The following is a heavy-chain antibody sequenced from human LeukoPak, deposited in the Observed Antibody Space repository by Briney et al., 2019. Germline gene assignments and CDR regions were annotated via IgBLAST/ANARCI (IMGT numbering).Heavy chain of an antibody. Sequence: SETLSLTCTVSGGSISSYYWSWIRQPPGKGLEWIGYIYYSGSTNYNPSLKSRVTISVDTSKNQFSLKLSSVTAADTAVYYCARDRKYSSGWRSLDPHYYYGMDVWGQGTTVTVSS. CDR3: ARDRKYSSGWRSLDPHYYYGMDV. CDR1: GGSISSYY. J-gene: IGHJ6*02. D-gene: IGHD6-19*01. CDR2: IYYSGST. V-gene: IGHV4-59*01.